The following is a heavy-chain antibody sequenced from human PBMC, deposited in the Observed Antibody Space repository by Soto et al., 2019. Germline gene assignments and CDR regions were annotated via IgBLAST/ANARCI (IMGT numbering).Heavy chain of an antibody. CDR1: GFTFSRYG. V-gene: IGHV3-30*18. Sequence: QVQLVESGGGVVQPGRSLRLSCAASGFTFSRYGMHWVRQAPGKGLEWVAVISYDGSNKYYADSVKGRFTISRDNSKNTLYLPMNSLRAEDTAVYYCAKPQLIVGATSGLLDYWGQGTLVTVAS. CDR2: ISYDGSNK. J-gene: IGHJ4*02. D-gene: IGHD1-26*01. CDR3: AKPQLIVGATSGLLDY.